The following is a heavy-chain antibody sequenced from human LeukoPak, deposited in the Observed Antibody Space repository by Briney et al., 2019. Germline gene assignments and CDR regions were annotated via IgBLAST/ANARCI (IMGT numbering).Heavy chain of an antibody. CDR1: GGSFSDYF. CDR2: IYYSGST. CDR3: ARSGSSWYRPKEAGFDP. D-gene: IGHD6-13*01. V-gene: IGHV4-59*08. Sequence: SETLSLTCAVYGGSFSDYFWSWIRQPPGKGLEWIGYIYYSGSTNYNPSLKSRVTISVDTSKNQFSLKLSSVTAADTAVYYCARSGSSWYRPKEAGFDPWGQGTLVTVSS. J-gene: IGHJ5*02.